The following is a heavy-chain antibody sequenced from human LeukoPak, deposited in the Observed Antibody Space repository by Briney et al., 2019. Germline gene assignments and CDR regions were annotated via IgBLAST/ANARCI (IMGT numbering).Heavy chain of an antibody. CDR2: ISYDGSNK. Sequence: PGGSLRLSCAASGFTFSSYAMHWVRQAPGKGLEWVAVISYDGSNKYYADSVKGRFTISRDNAKNSLYLQMNSLRAEDTAVYYCATSRGYTYGYRALELPPSPIDWGQGTLVTVSS. J-gene: IGHJ4*02. CDR1: GFTFSSYA. D-gene: IGHD5-18*01. V-gene: IGHV3-30*04. CDR3: ATSRGYTYGYRALELPPSPID.